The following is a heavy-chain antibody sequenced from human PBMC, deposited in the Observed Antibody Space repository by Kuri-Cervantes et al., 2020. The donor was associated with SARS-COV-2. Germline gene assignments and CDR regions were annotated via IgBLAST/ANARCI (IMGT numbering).Heavy chain of an antibody. Sequence: SETLSLTCTVSGGSISSGDYYGSGIRQPPGKGLEWIGYIYYSGSTYYNPSLKSRVTISVDTSKNQFSLKLSSVTAADTAVYYCARAPSFDPWGQGTLVTVSS. V-gene: IGHV4-30-4*01. J-gene: IGHJ5*02. CDR2: IYYSGST. CDR1: GGSISSGDYY. CDR3: ARAPSFDP.